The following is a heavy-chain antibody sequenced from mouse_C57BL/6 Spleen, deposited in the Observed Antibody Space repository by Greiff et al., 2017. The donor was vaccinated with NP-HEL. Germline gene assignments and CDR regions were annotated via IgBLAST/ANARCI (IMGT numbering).Heavy chain of an antibody. D-gene: IGHD1-1*01. Sequence: VKLQQSGAELVKPGASVKISCKASGYAFSSYWMNWVKQRPGKGLEWIGQIYPGDGDTNYNGKFKGKATLTADKSSSTAYMQLSSLTSEDSAVYFCAREGYYGSSYRWYFDVWGTGTTVTVSS. V-gene: IGHV1-80*01. CDR2: IYPGDGDT. CDR3: AREGYYGSSYRWYFDV. CDR1: GYAFSSYW. J-gene: IGHJ1*03.